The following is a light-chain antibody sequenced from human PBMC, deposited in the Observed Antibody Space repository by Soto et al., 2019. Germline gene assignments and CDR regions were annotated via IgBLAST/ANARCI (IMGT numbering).Light chain of an antibody. CDR2: GAS. CDR3: QQYGSSPYT. J-gene: IGKJ2*01. V-gene: IGKV3-20*01. Sequence: EIVLTQSPGTLSLSPGERATLSCRASQSVSSRFLVWYQQKPGQAPRLLMYGASSRATGIPDRFSGTGSGTDFTLTISRLEPEDFAVYYCQQYGSSPYTFGLGTKLEIK. CDR1: QSVSSRF.